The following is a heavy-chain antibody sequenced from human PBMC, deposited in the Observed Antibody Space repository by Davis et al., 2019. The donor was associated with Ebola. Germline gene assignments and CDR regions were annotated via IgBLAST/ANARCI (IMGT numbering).Heavy chain of an antibody. CDR1: GYTFTGYY. D-gene: IGHD4-23*01. V-gene: IGHV1-69*13. CDR2: IIPIFGTA. J-gene: IGHJ4*02. CDR3: ARGSGDYGGADY. Sequence: SVTVSCKASGYTFTGYYMHWVRQAPGQGLEWMGGIIPIFGTANYAQKFQGRVTITADESTSTAYMELSSLRSEDTAVYYCARGSGDYGGADYWGQGTLVTVSS.